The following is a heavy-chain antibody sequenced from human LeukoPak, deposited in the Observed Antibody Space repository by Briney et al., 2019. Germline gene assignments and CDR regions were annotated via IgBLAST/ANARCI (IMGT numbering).Heavy chain of an antibody. V-gene: IGHV3-23*01. CDR2: ISGSGVST. D-gene: IGHD3-9*01. CDR3: AKDQGPDLLRYFDWLGY. Sequence: PGGSLRLSCAASGFTFSNYAMNWVRQAPGKGLEWVSGISGSGVSTYYADSVKGRFTISRDNSKNTLYLQMNSLRAEDTAVYYCAKDQGPDLLRYFDWLGYWGQGTLVTVSS. CDR1: GFTFSNYA. J-gene: IGHJ4*02.